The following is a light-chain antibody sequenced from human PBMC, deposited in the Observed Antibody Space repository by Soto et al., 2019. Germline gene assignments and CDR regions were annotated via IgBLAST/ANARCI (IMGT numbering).Light chain of an antibody. V-gene: IGLV1-40*01. CDR1: SSNIGAGYD. J-gene: IGLJ3*02. Sequence: QPVLTQPPSVSGAPGQRVTISCTGSSSNIGAGYDVHWYQQLPGTAPKLLISGNSNRPSGVPDRFSGSKSGNSASLAITGLQAEAEADYYCQSYDSSLSGWVFGGGTKVTVL. CDR2: GNS. CDR3: QSYDSSLSGWV.